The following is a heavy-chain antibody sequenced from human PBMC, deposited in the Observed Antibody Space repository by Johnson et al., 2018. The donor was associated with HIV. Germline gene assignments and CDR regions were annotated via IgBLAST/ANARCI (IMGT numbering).Heavy chain of an antibody. Sequence: QVQLVESGGGVVQPGRSLRLSCAASGFTFSTYSMHWVLQAPGMRLEWVAVISYDGNNKYYADSLKGRFTISRDNSKNTLYLQMNSLRAEDTAIYYCAKLRKKQWLVGEAFDIWGQGTMVTVSS. D-gene: IGHD6-19*01. V-gene: IGHV3-30*18. CDR1: GFTFSTYS. CDR2: ISYDGNNK. CDR3: AKLRKKQWLVGEAFDI. J-gene: IGHJ3*02.